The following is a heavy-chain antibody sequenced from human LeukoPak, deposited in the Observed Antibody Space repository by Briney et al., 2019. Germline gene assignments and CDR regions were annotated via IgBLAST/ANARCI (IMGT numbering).Heavy chain of an antibody. CDR2: TYYRSKWYN. CDR1: GDSVSSNSAA. D-gene: IGHD3-16*02. Sequence: SQTLSLTFAISGDSVSSNSAAWNWIRQSPSRGLEWLGRTYYRSKWYNDYAVSVKSRITINPDTSKNQYSLQLNSVTPEDTAVYYCAREAQDYVWGSYRYLYFGYWGQGTLVTVSS. CDR3: AREAQDYVWGSYRYLYFGY. V-gene: IGHV6-1*01. J-gene: IGHJ4*02.